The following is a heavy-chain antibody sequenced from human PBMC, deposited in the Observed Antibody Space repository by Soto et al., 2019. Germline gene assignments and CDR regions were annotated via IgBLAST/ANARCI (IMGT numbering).Heavy chain of an antibody. CDR1: GYTFSAYY. V-gene: IGHV1-2*02. Sequence: QVYLLQSGAEVKKVGASVKVSCKTSGYTFSAYYVHWARRAPGRGFQWLGWINPSNEITTFSEFFQGRITMTRDTSTNTVHMELNRLTSHDTAVYYCMRGGWGDSPIDYWGQGTQVTVSS. CDR2: INPSNEIT. J-gene: IGHJ4*02. D-gene: IGHD1-26*01. CDR3: MRGGWGDSPIDY.